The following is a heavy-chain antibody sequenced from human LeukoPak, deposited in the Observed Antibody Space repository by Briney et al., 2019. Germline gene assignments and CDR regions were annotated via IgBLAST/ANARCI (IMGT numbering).Heavy chain of an antibody. CDR2: ITSSSSTI. CDR1: GFTFSSYG. V-gene: IGHV3-48*02. D-gene: IGHD3-22*01. J-gene: IGHJ3*02. Sequence: GGSLRLSCAASGFTFSSYGMSWVRQAPGKGLEWVSYITSSSSTIYYADSVRGRFTISRDNAKNSLYLQMNSLRDEDTAVYYCARVDWMIGAFDIWGQGTMVTVSS. CDR3: ARVDWMIGAFDI.